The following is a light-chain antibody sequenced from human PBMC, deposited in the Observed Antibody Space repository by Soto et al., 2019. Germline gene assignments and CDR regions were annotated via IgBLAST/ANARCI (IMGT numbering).Light chain of an antibody. V-gene: IGLV2-8*01. Sequence: QSALTQPPSASGSPGQSVTISCTGTSSDVGGYNYVSWYQQHPGKAPKLMISDVSKRPSGVPDRFSGSKSGNTASLTVSGLQAEDEAEYYCSSFAGNNNLVFGGGTKLTVL. CDR2: DVS. J-gene: IGLJ2*01. CDR3: SSFAGNNNLV. CDR1: SSDVGGYNY.